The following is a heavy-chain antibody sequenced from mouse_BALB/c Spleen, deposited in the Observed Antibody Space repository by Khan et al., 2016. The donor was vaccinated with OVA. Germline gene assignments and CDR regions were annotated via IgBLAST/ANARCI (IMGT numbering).Heavy chain of an antibody. CDR2: INPSTDYT. V-gene: IGHV1-7*01. CDR1: GYTFTSYW. CDR3: SRRGLDGIFVY. D-gene: IGHD2-1*01. J-gene: IGHJ3*01. Sequence: VELVESGTELAKPGASVKMSCKASGYTFTSYWMHWVKQRPGQGLEWIGYINPSTDYTEYNQKFKDKATLTTDKSSNTAYMQLSSLTSEDSAVYYCSRRGLDGIFVYWGQGTRVTVSA.